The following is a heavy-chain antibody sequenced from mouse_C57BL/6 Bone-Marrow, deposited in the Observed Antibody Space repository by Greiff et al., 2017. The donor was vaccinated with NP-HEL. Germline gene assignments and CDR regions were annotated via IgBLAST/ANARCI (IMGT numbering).Heavy chain of an antibody. CDR3: AREEGITTVVATDYAMDY. CDR2: ISDGGSYT. D-gene: IGHD1-1*01. J-gene: IGHJ4*01. CDR1: GFTFSDSG. Sequence: EVTVVESGGGLVKPGGSLKLSCAASGFTFSDSGMHWVRQTPETRLEWVATISDGGSYTYYPDNVKGRFTISRDNAKNNLYLQMSHLKSEDTAMYYCAREEGITTVVATDYAMDYWGQGTSVTVSS. V-gene: IGHV5-4*01.